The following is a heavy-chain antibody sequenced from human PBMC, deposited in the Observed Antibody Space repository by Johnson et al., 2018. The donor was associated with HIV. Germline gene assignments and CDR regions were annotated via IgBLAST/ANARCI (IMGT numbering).Heavy chain of an antibody. CDR3: AKKRSVLAARLGDGFDI. J-gene: IGHJ3*02. V-gene: IGHV3-23*04. D-gene: IGHD6-6*01. CDR2: ISGSGGST. CDR1: GFTFSSYW. Sequence: MQLVESGGGLVQPGGSLRLSCAASGFTFSSYWMSWVRQAPGKGLEWVAAISGSGGSTYYADSVKGRFTISRDNSKNTMYLQMNSLRAEDTAVYYCAKKRSVLAARLGDGFDIWGQGTMVTVSS.